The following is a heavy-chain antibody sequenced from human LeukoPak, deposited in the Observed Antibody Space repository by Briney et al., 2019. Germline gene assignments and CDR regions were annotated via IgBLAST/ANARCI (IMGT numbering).Heavy chain of an antibody. J-gene: IGHJ4*02. CDR3: ARGGSAAAGTLIDY. CDR2: IYDSGST. V-gene: IGHV4-59*01. CDR1: GGSISSYY. Sequence: PSETLSLTCIVSGGSISSYYWSWIRQPPGKGLEWIGYIYDSGSTNYNPSLKSRVTISIDTSKKQFSLKLSSVTAADTAVYYCARGGSAAAGTLIDYWGQGTLVTVSS. D-gene: IGHD6-13*01.